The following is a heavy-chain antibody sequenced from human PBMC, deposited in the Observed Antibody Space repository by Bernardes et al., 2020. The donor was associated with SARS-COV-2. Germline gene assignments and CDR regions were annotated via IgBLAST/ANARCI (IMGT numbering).Heavy chain of an antibody. CDR1: GFSVSAYW. J-gene: IGHJ4*02. V-gene: IGHV3-74*01. Sequence: GGSLRLSCAASGFSVSAYWMHWVRQAPGKGLVWVSRINEDGSIINYADSVKGRFTISRDIADNMVYLQMNSLRAEDTAVYYCARDFGGNSDYWGQGTLVTVS. CDR3: ARDFGGNSDY. D-gene: IGHD2-15*01. CDR2: INEDGSII.